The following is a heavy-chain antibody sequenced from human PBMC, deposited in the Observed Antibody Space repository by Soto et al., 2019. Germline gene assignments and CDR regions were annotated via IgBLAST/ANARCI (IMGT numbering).Heavy chain of an antibody. CDR3: ARDRRWIQLWLIGSDQTFYGMDV. J-gene: IGHJ6*02. V-gene: IGHV3-7*05. D-gene: IGHD5-18*01. Sequence: GGSLRLSCAASGCTFSSYWMSWIRQAPGKGLEWVANIKQDGSEKYYVDSVKGRFTISRDNAKNSLYLQMNSLRAEDTAVYYCARDRRWIQLWLIGSDQTFYGMDVWGQGTTVTVSS. CDR2: IKQDGSEK. CDR1: GCTFSSYW.